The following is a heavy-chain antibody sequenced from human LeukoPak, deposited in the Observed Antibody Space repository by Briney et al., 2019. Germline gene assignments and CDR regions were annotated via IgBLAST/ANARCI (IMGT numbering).Heavy chain of an antibody. CDR2: IYSGGST. V-gene: IGHV3-66*01. D-gene: IGHD3-10*01. Sequence: GGSLRLSCAASGFTVSSNYMSWVRQAPGKGLEWVSVIYSGGSTYYADSVKGRFTISRDNSKTTLYLQMNSLRAEDTAVYCCARDVGSYYYGSGTSYGMDVWGQGTTVTVSS. CDR3: ARDVGSYYYGSGTSYGMDV. CDR1: GFTVSSNY. J-gene: IGHJ6*02.